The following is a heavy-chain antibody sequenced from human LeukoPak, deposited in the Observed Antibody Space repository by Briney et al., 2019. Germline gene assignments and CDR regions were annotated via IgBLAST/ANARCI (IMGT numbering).Heavy chain of an antibody. V-gene: IGHV4-34*01. CDR3: ANLLRVRGVRGWFDP. J-gene: IGHJ5*02. Sequence: PSETLSLTCTVSGGSISGYYWSWIRQPPGKGLEWIGEINHSGSINYNPSLKSRVTISVDTSKNQFSLKLSSVTAADTAVYYCANLLRVRGVRGWFDPWGQGTLVTVSS. D-gene: IGHD3-10*01. CDR2: INHSGSI. CDR1: GGSISGYY.